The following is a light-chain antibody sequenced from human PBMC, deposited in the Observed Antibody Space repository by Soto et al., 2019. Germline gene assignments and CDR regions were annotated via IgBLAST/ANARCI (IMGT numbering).Light chain of an antibody. V-gene: IGKV3-20*01. J-gene: IGKJ3*01. CDR1: QSIASSY. CDR2: GTS. CDR3: QHCGTSPFT. Sequence: ELVLTQSPGTLSLSPGERATLSCRASQSIASSYLAWYQQRRGQAPRLLVSGTSSRATGIPDRFSGSGSGTDFTLTFTRLEPEDFAVYSCQHCGTSPFTFGPGTKVHIK.